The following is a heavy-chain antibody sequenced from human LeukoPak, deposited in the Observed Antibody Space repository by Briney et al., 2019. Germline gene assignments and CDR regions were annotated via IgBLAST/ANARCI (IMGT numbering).Heavy chain of an antibody. CDR1: GFTLCSYE. CDR2: ISSSGSTR. D-gene: IGHD3-10*01. CDR3: ARDRGGIIRHQFDN. Sequence: PRRSLRLSCAASGFTLCSYEMSYISSSGSTRYYADSVKGRFTISRDNAKNSLYLQMNSLRAEDTAVYYCARDRGGIIRHQFDNWGQGTLVTVSS. V-gene: IGHV3-48*03. J-gene: IGHJ4*02.